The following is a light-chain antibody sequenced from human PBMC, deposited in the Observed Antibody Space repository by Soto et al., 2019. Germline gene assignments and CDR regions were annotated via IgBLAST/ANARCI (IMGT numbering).Light chain of an antibody. CDR3: SSYAKDNTYD. V-gene: IGLV2-8*01. Sequence: QSALTQPPSASGSPGQSVTISCTGTSSDVGAYNFVSWYQQHPGSAPRRIIYDVNQRPSGVPDRFSGSKSGNTASLTVSGLQAEDEADYYCSSYAKDNTYDFGTGTKLTVL. J-gene: IGLJ1*01. CDR1: SSDVGAYNF. CDR2: DVN.